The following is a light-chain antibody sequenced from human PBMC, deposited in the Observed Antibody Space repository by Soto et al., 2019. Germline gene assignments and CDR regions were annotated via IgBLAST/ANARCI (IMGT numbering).Light chain of an antibody. CDR2: DAT. J-gene: IGKJ3*01. V-gene: IGKV3-11*01. Sequence: VLTQSPANLSLSPGESAALSCRASQSVGSYLAWSQQVPGQAPRLLIYDATNRANGIPAKFRGSGSGTDFTLTISSLEPEDFALYFCLQRASWPHTFGPGTKVEIK. CDR1: QSVGSY. CDR3: LQRASWPHT.